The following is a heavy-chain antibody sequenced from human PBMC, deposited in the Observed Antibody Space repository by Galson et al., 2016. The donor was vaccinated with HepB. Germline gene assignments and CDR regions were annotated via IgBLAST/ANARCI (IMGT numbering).Heavy chain of an antibody. Sequence: SLRLSCAASGFSFSSSWMSWVRQAPGKGLERGAKRKEDGSKEYDVDAVKGRFTGSRDNAKNSLYLQMNNRRAEDTAMYYCARDRTDHGSGTYGHDSWGQGTLVTVSS. CDR2: RKEDGSKE. J-gene: IGHJ4*02. V-gene: IGHV3-7*03. D-gene: IGHD3-16*01. CDR1: GFSFSSSW. CDR3: ARDRTDHGSGTYGHDS.